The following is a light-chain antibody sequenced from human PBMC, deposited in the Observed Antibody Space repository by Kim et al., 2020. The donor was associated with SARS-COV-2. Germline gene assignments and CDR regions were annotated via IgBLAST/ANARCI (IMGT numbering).Light chain of an antibody. CDR2: GKN. Sequence: ALGQTVRITCQRDSLRSYYASWYQQKPGQAPVLVIYGKNNRPSGIPDRFSGSSSGNTASLTITGDQAEDEADYYCNSRDSSGNHVVFGGGTQLTVL. V-gene: IGLV3-19*01. J-gene: IGLJ2*01. CDR1: SLRSYY. CDR3: NSRDSSGNHVV.